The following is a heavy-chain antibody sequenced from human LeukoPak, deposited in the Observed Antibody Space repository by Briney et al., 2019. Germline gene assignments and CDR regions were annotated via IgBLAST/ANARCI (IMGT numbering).Heavy chain of an antibody. J-gene: IGHJ4*02. CDR1: GFTFSSYS. D-gene: IGHD6-6*01. Sequence: GGSLRLSCAASGFTFSSYSMNWVRQAPGKRLEWVSSISSSSSYIYYADSVKGRFTISRDNAKNSLYLQMNSLRAEDTAVYYCASRSIGRLGYFDYWGQGTLVTVSS. V-gene: IGHV3-21*01. CDR3: ASRSIGRLGYFDY. CDR2: ISSSSSYI.